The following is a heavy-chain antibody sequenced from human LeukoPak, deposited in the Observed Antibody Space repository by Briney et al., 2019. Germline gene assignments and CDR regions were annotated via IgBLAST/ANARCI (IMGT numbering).Heavy chain of an antibody. Sequence: SETLSLTCTVSGGSISSYYWSWLRQPPGKELEWIGYIHYSGSTNSNPSLKSRVTMSVDTSKNQFSLKLSSVTAADTAVYYCARSMNDYYYYGMDVWGQGTTVTVSS. CDR3: ARSMNDYYYYGMDV. CDR2: IHYSGST. J-gene: IGHJ6*02. CDR1: GGSISSYY. D-gene: IGHD2-21*01. V-gene: IGHV4-59*08.